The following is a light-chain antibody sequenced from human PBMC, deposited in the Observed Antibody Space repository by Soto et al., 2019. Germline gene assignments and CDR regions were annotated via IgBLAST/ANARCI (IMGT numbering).Light chain of an antibody. CDR3: QTWGTGIWV. Sequence: QPVLTQSPSASASLGASVKLTGTLSSGHSSYAIAWHQQQPEKGPRYLMKVNSDGSHSKGDGIPDRFSGSSSGAERYLTISSLQSEDEADYYCQTWGTGIWVFGGGTKLTVL. V-gene: IGLV4-69*01. CDR2: VNSDGSH. CDR1: SGHSSYA. J-gene: IGLJ3*02.